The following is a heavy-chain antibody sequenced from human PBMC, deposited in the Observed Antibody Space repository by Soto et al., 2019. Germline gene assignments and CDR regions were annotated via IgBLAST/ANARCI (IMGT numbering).Heavy chain of an antibody. V-gene: IGHV4-4*02. CDR1: GGSISSSNW. Sequence: SETLSLTCAVSGGSISSSNWWSWVRQPPGKGLEWIGEIYHSGSTNYNPSLKSRVTISVDKSKNQFSLKLSSVTAADTAVYYCATHSIAARPSIDYWGQGTLVTVSS. CDR3: ATHSIAARPSIDY. CDR2: IYHSGST. J-gene: IGHJ4*02. D-gene: IGHD6-6*01.